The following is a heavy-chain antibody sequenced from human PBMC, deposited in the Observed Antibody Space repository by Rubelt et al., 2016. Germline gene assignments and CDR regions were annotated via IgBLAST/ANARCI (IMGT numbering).Heavy chain of an antibody. D-gene: IGHD1-1*01. Sequence: YYSGSTNYNPSLKSRVTISVDTSKNQFSLKLSSVTAADTAVYYCARETQLEPRYYYYYYGMDVWGQGTTVTVSS. CDR3: ARETQLEPRYYYYYYGMDV. CDR2: YYSGST. J-gene: IGHJ6*02. V-gene: IGHV4-59*01.